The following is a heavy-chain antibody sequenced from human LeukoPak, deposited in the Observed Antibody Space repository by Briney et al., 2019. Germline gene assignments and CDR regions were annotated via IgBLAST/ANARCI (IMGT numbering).Heavy chain of an antibody. CDR2: ISSSSSYI. D-gene: IGHD1-26*01. CDR3: ASAQSSGSYSY. CDR1: GFTFSSYS. J-gene: IGHJ4*02. Sequence: GGSLRLSCAASGFTFSSYSMNWVRQAPGKGLEWVSSISSSSSYIYYADSVKGRFTISRDNAKNSLYLQMYSLRAEDTAVYYCASAQSSGSYSYWGQGTLVTVSS. V-gene: IGHV3-21*01.